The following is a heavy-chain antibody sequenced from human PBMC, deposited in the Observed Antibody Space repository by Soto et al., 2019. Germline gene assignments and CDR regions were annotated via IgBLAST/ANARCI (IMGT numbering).Heavy chain of an antibody. CDR3: ARDDSSGSLDY. Sequence: SVKVSCKASGYTFTNYGITWVRQAPGQGLEWMGGIIPIFGTANYAQKFQGRVTITADESTSTAYMELSSLRSEDTAVYYCARDDSSGSLDYWGQGTLVTVSS. CDR2: IIPIFGTA. J-gene: IGHJ4*02. V-gene: IGHV1-69*13. D-gene: IGHD3-22*01. CDR1: GYTFTNYG.